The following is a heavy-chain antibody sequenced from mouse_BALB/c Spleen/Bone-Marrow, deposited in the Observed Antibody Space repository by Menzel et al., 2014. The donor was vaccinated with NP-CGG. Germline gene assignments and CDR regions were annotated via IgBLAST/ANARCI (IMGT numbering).Heavy chain of an antibody. Sequence: EVKLVESGGGLVKPGGSLKLSCAASGFAFSSYDMSWVRQTPEKRLEWVAYISSGGGSTYYSDTVKGRFTISRDNAKNTLYLQMSSLKSEDTAMYYCARQILHGFAYWGQGTLVTVSA. D-gene: IGHD1-1*01. V-gene: IGHV5-12-1*01. CDR2: ISSGGGST. CDR3: ARQILHGFAY. J-gene: IGHJ3*01. CDR1: GFAFSSYD.